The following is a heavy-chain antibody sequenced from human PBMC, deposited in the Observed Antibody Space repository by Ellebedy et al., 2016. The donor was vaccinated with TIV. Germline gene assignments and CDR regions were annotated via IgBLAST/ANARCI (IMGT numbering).Heavy chain of an antibody. V-gene: IGHV4-39*06. CDR3: ARAQYDPGFDY. J-gene: IGHJ4*02. Sequence: MPSETLSLTCTVSGGSISSSSYYWGWIRQPPGKGLQWIGSVYYSGSTYYSPSLTSRVTISVDTSKNQFPLNLSSVTAADTAVYYCARAQYDPGFDYWGQGTLVSVSS. D-gene: IGHD3-16*01. CDR2: VYYSGST. CDR1: GGSISSSSYY.